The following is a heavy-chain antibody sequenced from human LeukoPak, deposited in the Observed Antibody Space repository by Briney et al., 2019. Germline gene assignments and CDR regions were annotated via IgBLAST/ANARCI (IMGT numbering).Heavy chain of an antibody. CDR2: ISSSSSTI. Sequence: GGSLRLSCAAYGFTFSSYSMNWVRQAPGKGLEWVSYISSSSSTIYYADSVKGRFTISKDNAKNSLYLQMNSLRAEDTAVYYCARDYADYGDYVEYWGQGTLVTVSS. D-gene: IGHD4-17*01. CDR1: GFTFSSYS. J-gene: IGHJ4*02. CDR3: ARDYADYGDYVEY. V-gene: IGHV3-48*01.